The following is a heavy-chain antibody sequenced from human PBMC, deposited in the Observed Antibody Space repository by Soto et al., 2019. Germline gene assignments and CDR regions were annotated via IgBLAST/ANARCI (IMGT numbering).Heavy chain of an antibody. CDR2: ISSSSSTI. Sequence: VQLVESGGGLVQPGGSLRLSCAASGFTFSSYSMNWVRQAPGKGLEWVSYISSSSSTIYYADSVKGRFTISRDNAKNSLYLQMNSLRDEDTAVYYCARDHLTSIVGATNGFDYWGQGTLVTVSS. J-gene: IGHJ4*02. V-gene: IGHV3-48*02. CDR1: GFTFSSYS. CDR3: ARDHLTSIVGATNGFDY. D-gene: IGHD1-26*01.